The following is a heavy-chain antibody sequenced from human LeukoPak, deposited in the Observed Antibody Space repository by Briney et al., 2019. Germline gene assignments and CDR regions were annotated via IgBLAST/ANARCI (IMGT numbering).Heavy chain of an antibody. CDR1: GYTFTSYG. CDR3: AREVGATTWCDY. J-gene: IGHJ4*02. Sequence: GASVKVSCKASGYTFTSYGISWVRQAPGQGLEWMGWISAYNGNTNYAQKLQGRVTMTTDTSTSTAYVELRSLRSDDTAVYYCAREVGATTWCDYWGQGTLVTVSS. V-gene: IGHV1-18*01. CDR2: ISAYNGNT. D-gene: IGHD1-26*01.